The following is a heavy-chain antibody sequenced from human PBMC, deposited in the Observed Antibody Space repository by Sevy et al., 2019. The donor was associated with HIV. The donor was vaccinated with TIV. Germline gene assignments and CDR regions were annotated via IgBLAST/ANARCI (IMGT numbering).Heavy chain of an antibody. J-gene: IGHJ4*02. CDR2: ISWNSGSI. V-gene: IGHV3-9*01. D-gene: IGHD5-12*01. CDR3: AKQYSGYGFGGFDY. CDR1: GFTFDDYA. Sequence: GGSLRLSRAASGFTFDDYAMHWVRQAPGKGLEWVSGISWNSGSIGYADSVKGRFTISRDNAKNSLYLQMNSLRAEDTALYYCAKQYSGYGFGGFDYWGQGTLVTVSS.